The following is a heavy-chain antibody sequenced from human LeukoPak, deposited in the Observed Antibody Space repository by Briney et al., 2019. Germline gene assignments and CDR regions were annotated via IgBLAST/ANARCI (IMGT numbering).Heavy chain of an antibody. CDR3: ARAGYSSGCVGGFDY. CDR2: IYFSGST. V-gene: IGHV4-59*01. CDR1: GGSINSYY. Sequence: SETLSLTCTVSGGSINSYYWNWIRQSPGKGLEWIGHIYFSGSTNYNPSLKSRVIISVDMSKNRFSLRLSSVTAADTAVYYCARAGYSSGCVGGFDYWGQGALVTVSS. D-gene: IGHD5-18*01. J-gene: IGHJ4*02.